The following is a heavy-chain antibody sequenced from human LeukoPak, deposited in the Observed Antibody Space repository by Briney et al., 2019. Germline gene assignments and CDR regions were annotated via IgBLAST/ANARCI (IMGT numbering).Heavy chain of an antibody. Sequence: ASVKVSCKASGYTLTSYGISWVRQPSGQGLEWMGWISAYNGNTNYAQKLQGRVTMTTDTSTSTAYMELRSLRSDDPGVYYRTRAYYDFWSGYYHNPKGYYYYGMEVWGQGTTVTVSS. V-gene: IGHV1-18*01. CDR3: TRAYYDFWSGYYHNPKGYYYYGMEV. D-gene: IGHD3-3*01. J-gene: IGHJ6*02. CDR2: ISAYNGNT. CDR1: GYTLTSYG.